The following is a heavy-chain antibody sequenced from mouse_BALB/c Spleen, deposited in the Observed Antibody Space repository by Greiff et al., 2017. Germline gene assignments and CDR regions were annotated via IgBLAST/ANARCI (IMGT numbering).Heavy chain of an antibody. J-gene: IGHJ2*01. D-gene: IGHD1-2*01. Sequence: EVKLVESGPGLVKPSQSLSLTCSVTGYSITSGYYWNWIRQFPGNKLEWMGYICYDGSNNYNPSLKNRISITRDTSKNQFFLKLNSVTTEDTATYYCAIHYYGTGYYFDYWGQGTTLTVSS. CDR1: GYSITSGYY. CDR3: AIHYYGTGYYFDY. CDR2: ICYDGSN. V-gene: IGHV3-6*02.